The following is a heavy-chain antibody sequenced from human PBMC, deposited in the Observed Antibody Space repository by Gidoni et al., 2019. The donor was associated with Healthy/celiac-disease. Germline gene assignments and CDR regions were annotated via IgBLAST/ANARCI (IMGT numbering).Heavy chain of an antibody. CDR2: ISYDGSNK. CDR1: GLPFSSYA. V-gene: IGHV3-30-3*01. J-gene: IGHJ5*02. CDR3: ARSPSSSWDGNWFDP. Sequence: QVQLVESGGGVVQPGRSLRLSCAASGLPFSSYAMHWVRQAPGKGLEWVAVISYDGSNKYYADSVKGRFTISRDNSKNTLYLQMNSLRAEDTAVYYCARSPSSSWDGNWFDPWGQGTLVTVSS. D-gene: IGHD6-13*01.